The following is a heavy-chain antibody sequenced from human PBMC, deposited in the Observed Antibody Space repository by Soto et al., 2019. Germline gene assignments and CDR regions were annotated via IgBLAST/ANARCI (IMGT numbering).Heavy chain of an antibody. D-gene: IGHD6-25*01. CDR3: ARRKEPSGSYYLDL. Sequence: ASVKVSCKASGFTFITYDFSWVRQAAGQGLEWMGWMNPNNGNAGFAQKFRGRINMTRNTSISTAYLEVSSLRYDDTAVYFCARRKEPSGSYYLDLWGQGTQVTVSS. CDR1: GFTFITYD. J-gene: IGHJ4*01. V-gene: IGHV1-8*01. CDR2: MNPNNGNA.